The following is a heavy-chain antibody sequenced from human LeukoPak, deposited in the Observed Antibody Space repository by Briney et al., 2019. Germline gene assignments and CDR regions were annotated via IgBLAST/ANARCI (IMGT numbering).Heavy chain of an antibody. CDR3: ATPLIGQGVSLGY. CDR2: ITTYSGNT. D-gene: IGHD3-16*01. V-gene: IGHV1-18*01. J-gene: IGHJ4*02. CDR1: GYTFTTYG. Sequence: GASVKVSCKASGYTFTTYGISWVRQAPVQGLERMGWITTYSGNTYYAQKLQGRVTMTTDTSTSTAYMELRSLRSDDTAVYYCATPLIGQGVSLGYWGQGTLVTVSS.